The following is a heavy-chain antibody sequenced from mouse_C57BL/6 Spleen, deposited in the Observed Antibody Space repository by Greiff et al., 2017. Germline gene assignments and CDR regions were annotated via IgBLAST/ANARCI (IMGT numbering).Heavy chain of an antibody. CDR1: GYAFTNYL. V-gene: IGHV1-54*01. J-gene: IGHJ3*01. CDR2: INPGSGGT. D-gene: IGHD2-4*01. CDR3: ARSYDFSSWFAY. Sequence: QVQLQQSGAELVRPGTSVKVSCKASGYAFTNYLIEWVKQRPGQGLEWIGVINPGSGGTNYNEKFKGKATLTADKSSSTAYMQLSSLTSEDSAVYCCARSYDFSSWFAYWGQGTLVTVSA.